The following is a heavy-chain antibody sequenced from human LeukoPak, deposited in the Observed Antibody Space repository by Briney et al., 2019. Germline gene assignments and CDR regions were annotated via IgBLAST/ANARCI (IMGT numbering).Heavy chain of an antibody. Sequence: ASVKVSCKASGHTFTSYDVNWVRQATGQGLEWMGWMNPNSGNTGYAQKFQGRVTITRNTSISTAYMELSSLRSEDTAVYYCARVVGSGDFWSGYYYYFDYWGQGTLVTVSS. CDR1: GHTFTSYD. J-gene: IGHJ4*02. CDR2: MNPNSGNT. D-gene: IGHD3-3*01. V-gene: IGHV1-8*03. CDR3: ARVVGSGDFWSGYYYYFDY.